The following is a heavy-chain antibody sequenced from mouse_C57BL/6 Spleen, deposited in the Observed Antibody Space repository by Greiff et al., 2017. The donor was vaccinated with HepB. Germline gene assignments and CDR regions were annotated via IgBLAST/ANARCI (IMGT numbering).Heavy chain of an antibody. CDR1: GYTFTSYW. Sequence: QVQLQQSGAELVKPGASVKLSCKASGYTFTSYWMHWVKQRPGQGLEWIGMIHPNRGSTNYNEKFKSKATLTVNKSYSTAYMQLSSLTSENSAVYYYALTNTVEPAFAYWGQGTLVTVSA. V-gene: IGHV1-64*01. J-gene: IGHJ3*01. CDR3: ALTNTVEPAFAY. CDR2: IHPNRGST. D-gene: IGHD1-1*01.